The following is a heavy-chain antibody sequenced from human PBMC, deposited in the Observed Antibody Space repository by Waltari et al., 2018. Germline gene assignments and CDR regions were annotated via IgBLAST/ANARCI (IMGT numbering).Heavy chain of an antibody. CDR3: ARVRDIVVVVAPDAFDI. V-gene: IGHV1-69*05. CDR2: IIPIFGTA. J-gene: IGHJ3*02. CDR1: GGTFSSYA. D-gene: IGHD2-15*01. Sequence: QVQLVQSGAEVKKPGSSVKVSCKASGGTFSSYAISWVRQAPGQGLEWMGGIIPIFGTANYAQKFQGRVTITTDESTSTAYMELSSLISEDTAVYYCARVRDIVVVVAPDAFDIWGQGTMVTVSS.